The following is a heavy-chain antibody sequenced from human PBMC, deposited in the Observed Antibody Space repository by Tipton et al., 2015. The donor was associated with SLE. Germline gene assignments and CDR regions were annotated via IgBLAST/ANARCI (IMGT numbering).Heavy chain of an antibody. J-gene: IGHJ6*03. Sequence: GLVKPSETLSLTCSVSGDSISWRYWSWIRQPPGKGLEWVGFIYHDGATKYNPSLKNRLSISIDTAKNQFSLKLTSVTAADSAVYYCTRGHFNSGTFPYYNYYYYMDVWGKGTAVTVSS. V-gene: IGHV4-59*11. CDR3: TRGHFNSGTFPYYNYYYYMDV. D-gene: IGHD3-10*01. CDR2: IYHDGAT. CDR1: GDSISWRY.